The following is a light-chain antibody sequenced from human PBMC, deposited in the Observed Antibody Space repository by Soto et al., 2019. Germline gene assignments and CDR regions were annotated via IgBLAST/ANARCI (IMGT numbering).Light chain of an antibody. CDR1: QSVSSF. CDR3: QQRSNWPIT. J-gene: IGKJ5*01. Sequence: ESVLTQSPATFSLSPGERATLSCRASQSVSSFLAWYQQKPGQAPRLLIYDASNRATGVPARFSGSGSGTDFTLNISSLEPEDFAVYYCQQRSNWPITFGQGTRLEIK. CDR2: DAS. V-gene: IGKV3-11*01.